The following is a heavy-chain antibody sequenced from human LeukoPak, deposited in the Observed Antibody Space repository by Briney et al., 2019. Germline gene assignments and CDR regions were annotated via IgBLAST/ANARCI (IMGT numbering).Heavy chain of an antibody. CDR3: AIPPASSSSRYGYYYYGMDV. J-gene: IGHJ6*02. D-gene: IGHD6-13*01. CDR1: GFTFSSYA. Sequence: GGSLRLSCAASGFTFSSYAMSWVRQAPGKGLEWVSAISGSGGSTYYADSVKGRFTISRDNSNNTLYLQITSLRAEDTAVYYCAIPPASSSSRYGYYYYGMDVWGQGTTVTVSS. CDR2: ISGSGGST. V-gene: IGHV3-23*01.